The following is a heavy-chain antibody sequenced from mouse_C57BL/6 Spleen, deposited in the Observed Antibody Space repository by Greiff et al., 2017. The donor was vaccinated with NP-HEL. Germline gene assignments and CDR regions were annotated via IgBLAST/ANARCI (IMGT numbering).Heavy chain of an antibody. V-gene: IGHV1-26*01. CDR1: GYTFTDYY. CDR2: INPNNGGT. CDR3: ARSGGTAQAIAWFAY. J-gene: IGHJ3*01. Sequence: VQLKQSGPELVKPGASVKISCKASGYTFTDYYMNWVKQSHGKSLEWIGDINPNNGGTSYNQKFKGKATLTVDKSSSTAYMELRSLTSEDSAVYYCARSGGTAQAIAWFAYWGQGTLVTVSA. D-gene: IGHD3-2*02.